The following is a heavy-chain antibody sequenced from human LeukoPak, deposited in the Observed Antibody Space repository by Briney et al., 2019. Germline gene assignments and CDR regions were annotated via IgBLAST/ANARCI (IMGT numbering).Heavy chain of an antibody. CDR2: INPNSGGT. D-gene: IGHD6-13*01. CDR1: GYTFTGYY. J-gene: IGHJ5*02. Sequence: GASVKVSCKASGYTFTGYYMHWVRQAPGQGLEWMGWINPNSGGTNYAQKFQGRVTITRDTSISTAYMELSRLRSDDTAVYYCARDSSSWYGVNWFDPWGQGTLVTVSS. V-gene: IGHV1-2*02. CDR3: ARDSSSWYGVNWFDP.